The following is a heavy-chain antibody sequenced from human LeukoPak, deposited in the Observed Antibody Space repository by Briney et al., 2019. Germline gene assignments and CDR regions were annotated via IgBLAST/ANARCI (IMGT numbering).Heavy chain of an antibody. D-gene: IGHD3-9*01. J-gene: IGHJ4*02. CDR2: IRYDGSNK. CDR1: GFTFSSYG. Sequence: GGSLRLSCAASGFTFSSYGMHWVRQAPGKGLEWVAFIRYDGSNKYYADSVKGRFTISRDNSKNTLYLQMNSLRAEDTAVYYCAKDRRRYDILTGYYANNNYFDYWGQGTLVTVSS. V-gene: IGHV3-30*02. CDR3: AKDRRRYDILTGYYANNNYFDY.